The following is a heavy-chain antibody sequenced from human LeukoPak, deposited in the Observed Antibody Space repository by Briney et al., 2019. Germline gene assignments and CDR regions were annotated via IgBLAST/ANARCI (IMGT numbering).Heavy chain of an antibody. CDR2: INHSGST. D-gene: IGHD5-18*01. CDR3: ARGYSYGPGY. Sequence: SATLSLTCAVYGGSFSGYYWRWIRQPPGKGLEWMGEINHSGSTKYNPPLKSRVTISVNTTNNHSALKLSSVTAAVSAVYCCARGYSYGPGYWGQGTLVTVSS. V-gene: IGHV4-34*01. CDR1: GGSFSGYY. J-gene: IGHJ4*02.